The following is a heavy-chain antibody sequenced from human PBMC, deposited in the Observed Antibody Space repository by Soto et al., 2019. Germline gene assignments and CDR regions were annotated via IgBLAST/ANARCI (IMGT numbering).Heavy chain of an antibody. Sequence: ASVKVSCKASGYTFTSYYMNWVRQAPGQGLEWLGIINPSGGYTTYAQRFLGRVTMTSDTSTSTVHMELGSLTSEDTAVYYCARRGAAAAGHEFDYWGQGTLVTVSS. J-gene: IGHJ4*02. D-gene: IGHD6-13*01. CDR2: INPSGGYT. CDR1: GYTFTSYY. CDR3: ARRGAAAAGHEFDY. V-gene: IGHV1-46*01.